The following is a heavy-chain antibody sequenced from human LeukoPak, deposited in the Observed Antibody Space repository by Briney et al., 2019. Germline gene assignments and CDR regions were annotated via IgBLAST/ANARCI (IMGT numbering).Heavy chain of an antibody. D-gene: IGHD6-13*01. V-gene: IGHV3-21*01. CDR2: ISSSSSYI. CDR3: ASLAVAAQGDY. J-gene: IGHJ4*02. CDR1: GFTFSSYG. Sequence: EPGGSLRLSCAASGFTFSSYGMSWVRQAPGKGLEWVSSISSSSSYIYYADSVKGRFTISRDNAKNSLYLQVNSLRAEDTAVYYCASLAVAAQGDYWGQGTLVTVSS.